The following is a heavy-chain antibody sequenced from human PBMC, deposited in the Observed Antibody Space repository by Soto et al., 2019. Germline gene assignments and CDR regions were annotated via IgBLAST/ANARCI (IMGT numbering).Heavy chain of an antibody. V-gene: IGHV3-48*01. Sequence: PGGSLRLSCAASGFTFSSYSMNWVRQAPGKGLEWVSYISSSSSTIYYADSVKGRFTISRDNAKNSLYLQMNSLRAEDTAVYYCARDWVHGYWGQGTLVTVSS. D-gene: IGHD3-10*01. CDR2: ISSSSSTI. J-gene: IGHJ4*02. CDR3: ARDWVHGY. CDR1: GFTFSSYS.